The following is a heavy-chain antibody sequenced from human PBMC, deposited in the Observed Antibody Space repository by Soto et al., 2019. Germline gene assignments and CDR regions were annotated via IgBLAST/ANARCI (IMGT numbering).Heavy chain of an antibody. CDR2: INPKSGGT. CDR1: GYTFTGYY. V-gene: IGHV1-2*02. D-gene: IGHD2-15*01. CDR3: ARVQENCGGGSCAAKLDY. J-gene: IGHJ4*02. Sequence: QVQLVQSGAEVKKPGASVNVSCKASGYTFTGYYIHWVRQAPGQGLEWMGWINPKSGGTKYAPKFQGRVTVTSDTSISTTYMELSGMRSDDTAVYYCARVQENCGGGSCAAKLDYWGQGTLVTVSS.